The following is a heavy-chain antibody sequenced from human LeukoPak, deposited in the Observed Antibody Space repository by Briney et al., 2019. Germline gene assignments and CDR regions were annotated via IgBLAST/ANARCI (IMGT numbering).Heavy chain of an antibody. CDR3: VKGSDRSRPYYFDL. Sequence: GGSLRLSCAASGFTVSSYAMSWVRQAPGKGLEWVSAISGSGGSTYYADCVKGRFTISRDSSKNTLNRDVHSLSAEDTAVYYCVKGSDRSRPYYFDLWGQGTLVTVSS. D-gene: IGHD3-3*01. V-gene: IGHV3-23*01. CDR1: GFTVSSYA. J-gene: IGHJ4*02. CDR2: ISGSGGST.